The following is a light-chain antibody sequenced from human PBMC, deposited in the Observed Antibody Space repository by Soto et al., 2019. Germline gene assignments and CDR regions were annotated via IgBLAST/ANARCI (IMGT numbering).Light chain of an antibody. CDR2: DDN. J-gene: IGLJ2*01. CDR1: SSNIGNNF. CDR3: GAWGGGLSVVA. Sequence: QSVLTQPPSVSAAPGQKVTISCSGTSSNIGNNFVSWYQQLPGTAPKLLIYDDNVRPSGVPDRFSGSKSGTSATLGITGLQTGDEADYYCGAWGGGLSVVAFGGGTKLTVL. V-gene: IGLV1-51*01.